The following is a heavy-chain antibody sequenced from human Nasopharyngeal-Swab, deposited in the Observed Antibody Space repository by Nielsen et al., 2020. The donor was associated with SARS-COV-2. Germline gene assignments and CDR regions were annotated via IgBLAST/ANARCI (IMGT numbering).Heavy chain of an antibody. CDR2: FDPEDGET. D-gene: IGHD6-19*01. CDR1: GYTLTELS. J-gene: IGHJ6*02. Sequence: ASVKVSCKVSGYTLTELSMHWVRQAPGKGLEWMGGFDPEDGETIYAQKFQGRVTMTEDTSTDTAYMELSSLRSEDTAMYYCATGSGGAVAHYGMDVWGQGTTVTVSS. V-gene: IGHV1-24*01. CDR3: ATGSGGAVAHYGMDV.